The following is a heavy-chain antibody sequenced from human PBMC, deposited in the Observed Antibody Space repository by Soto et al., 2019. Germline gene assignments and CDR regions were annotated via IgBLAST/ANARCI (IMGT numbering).Heavy chain of an antibody. Sequence: QVQLVQSGVEVQKPGASVKVSCKASGYTFSSYVINWLRQAPGQGLEWMGWIRPYNGNTNYGQNLQCRVTMTTDTSTSIVDMELRSLRSDDTAVYYCAREGGVWGSFRYFDYWGQGTLVTVSP. J-gene: IGHJ4*02. D-gene: IGHD3-16*02. CDR1: GYTFSSYV. CDR3: AREGGVWGSFRYFDY. CDR2: IRPYNGNT. V-gene: IGHV1-18*04.